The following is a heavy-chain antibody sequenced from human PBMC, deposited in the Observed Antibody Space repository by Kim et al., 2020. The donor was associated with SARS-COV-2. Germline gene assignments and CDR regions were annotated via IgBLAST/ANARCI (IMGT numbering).Heavy chain of an antibody. Sequence: GGSLRLSCAASGFAFGKFVMNWVRQAPGKGLEWVSSIRGNGGNTYYADSVKGRFTISRDNFQNTLYLQMNNLRVDDTAVYYCAKEGRQLYIGGFDHWGQGGLVTVSS. D-gene: IGHD5-18*01. CDR3: AKEGRQLYIGGFDH. CDR2: IRGNGGNT. CDR1: GFAFGKFV. J-gene: IGHJ4*02. V-gene: IGHV3-23*01.